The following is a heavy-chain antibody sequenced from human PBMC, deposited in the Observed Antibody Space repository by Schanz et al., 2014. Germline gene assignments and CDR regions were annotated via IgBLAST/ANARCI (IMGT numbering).Heavy chain of an antibody. CDR1: GFIVRSNY. D-gene: IGHD6-19*01. Sequence: EVQLVESGGGWVQPGGSLRLSCAVSGFIVRSNYMTWVRQAPGKGLEWVSTIGTSGGTNYAESVKGRFTISRDNSKNTLYLQMNSLRPEDTAVYYCAASSGWHPSTDYWGQGTLVTVSS. J-gene: IGHJ4*02. CDR3: AASSGWHPSTDY. V-gene: IGHV3-66*01. CDR2: IGTSGGT.